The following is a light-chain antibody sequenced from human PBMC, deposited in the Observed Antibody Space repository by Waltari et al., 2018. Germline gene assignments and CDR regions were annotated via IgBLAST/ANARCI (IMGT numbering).Light chain of an antibody. J-gene: IGKJ5*01. V-gene: IGKV3-20*01. CDR2: DAS. CDR3: QQYSNSPIT. Sequence: IVLTQPPGTLSLSPGERATLSCSASHSVSRSYLAWYQQKPGQAPRFLIYDASSRATGIPDRFSGSGSGTDFTLTISRLEPEDFAVYYCQQYSNSPITFGQGTRLEIK. CDR1: HSVSRSY.